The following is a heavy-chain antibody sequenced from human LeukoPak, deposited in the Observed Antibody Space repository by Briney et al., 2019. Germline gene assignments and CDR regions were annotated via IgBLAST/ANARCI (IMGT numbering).Heavy chain of an antibody. CDR3: ARILDSAWGELGY. D-gene: IGHD6-19*01. J-gene: IGHJ4*02. CDR2: ISSLSGTN. Sequence: PGGSLRLSCVASGFTFSSYSMNWVRQAPGEGLEWVSYISSLSGTNYYADSVKGRFTISRDNAKNSLYLQMDSLRAEDTAVYYCARILDSAWGELGYWGQGTLVTVSS. CDR1: GFTFSSYS. V-gene: IGHV3-48*01.